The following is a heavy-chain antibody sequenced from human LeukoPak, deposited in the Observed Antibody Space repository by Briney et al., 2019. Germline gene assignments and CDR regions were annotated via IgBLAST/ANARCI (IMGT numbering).Heavy chain of an antibody. CDR3: AREYHAFDI. J-gene: IGHJ3*02. D-gene: IGHD2-2*02. CDR1: GFTFSSHD. CDR2: ISYDGSKQ. Sequence: GESLRLSCAASGFTFSSHDMHWVRQAPGKGLEWVAAISYDGSKQLYADSVKGRFTISRDNSKNTLNLQMNSLRDEDTAVYYCAREYHAFDIWGQGTMVTVSS. V-gene: IGHV3-30*03.